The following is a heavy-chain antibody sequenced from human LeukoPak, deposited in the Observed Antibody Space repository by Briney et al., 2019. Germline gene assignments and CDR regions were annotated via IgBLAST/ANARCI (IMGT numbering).Heavy chain of an antibody. CDR3: AGNNTGNNWFDP. D-gene: IGHD2-8*02. J-gene: IGHJ5*02. Sequence: PSETLSLTCTVSGGSISNYYWSWIRQPPGKGLEWIGYIFYSGSTNYNPSLNSRATISADTSKNQFSLKLRSVTAADTAVYYCAGNNTGNNWFDPWGQGTLVTVSS. CDR2: IFYSGST. CDR1: GGSISNYY. V-gene: IGHV4-59*01.